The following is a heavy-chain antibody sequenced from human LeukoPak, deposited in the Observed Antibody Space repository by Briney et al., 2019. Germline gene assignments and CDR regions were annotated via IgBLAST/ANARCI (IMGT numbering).Heavy chain of an antibody. CDR1: GGSISSYY. Sequence: ASETLSLTCTVSGGSISSYYWSWIRQPPGKGLEWIGYIYYSGSTNYNPSLKSRVTISVDTSKNQFSLKLSSVTAADTAVYYCAREETLRPFDYWGQGTLVTVSS. CDR2: IYYSGST. V-gene: IGHV4-59*12. CDR3: AREETLRPFDY. D-gene: IGHD4-17*01. J-gene: IGHJ4*02.